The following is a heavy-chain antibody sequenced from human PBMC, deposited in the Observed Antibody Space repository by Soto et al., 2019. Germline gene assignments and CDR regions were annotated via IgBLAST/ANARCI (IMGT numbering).Heavy chain of an antibody. D-gene: IGHD2-2*01. CDR3: ARSKVPAAMWESFYYYGMDV. Sequence: PSETLSLTCTVSGGSISSYYWSWIRQPPGKGLEWIGYIYYSGSTNYNPSLKSRVTISVDTSKNQFSLKLSSVTAADTAVYYCARSKVPAAMWESFYYYGMDVWGPGTTVTVSS. J-gene: IGHJ6*02. CDR1: GGSISSYY. CDR2: IYYSGST. V-gene: IGHV4-59*01.